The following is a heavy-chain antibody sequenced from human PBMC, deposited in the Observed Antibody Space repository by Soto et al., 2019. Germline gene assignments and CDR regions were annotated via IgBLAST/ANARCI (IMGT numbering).Heavy chain of an antibody. Sequence: QVQLVESGGGVVQPEMSLRLACAASGFDFSTHAMHWVRQAPGKGLQWVAMIWKDGINKYYADSVKGRFTVSRDNSAHTVSLQMDSLRVEDTAVYYCGRDPPGSVWSIDFWGQGTLVTVSS. CDR3: GRDPPGSVWSIDF. J-gene: IGHJ4*02. CDR1: GFDFSTHA. D-gene: IGHD6-19*01. CDR2: IWKDGINK. V-gene: IGHV3-33*01.